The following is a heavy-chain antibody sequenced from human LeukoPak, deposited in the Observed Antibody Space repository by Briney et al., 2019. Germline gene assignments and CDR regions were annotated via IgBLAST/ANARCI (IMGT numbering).Heavy chain of an antibody. Sequence: SETLSLTCTVSGDSISSSDYYWAWIRQPPGKGLEWIGNIYYNGNTYYNSSLKSRVTISIDTSKKQFSLRLNAVTAADTAVYYCARVPVFWSGYFYYYYMDVWGKGTTVTVSS. CDR3: ARVPVFWSGYFYYYYMDV. CDR2: IYYNGNT. V-gene: IGHV4-39*07. D-gene: IGHD3-3*01. CDR1: GDSISSSDYY. J-gene: IGHJ6*03.